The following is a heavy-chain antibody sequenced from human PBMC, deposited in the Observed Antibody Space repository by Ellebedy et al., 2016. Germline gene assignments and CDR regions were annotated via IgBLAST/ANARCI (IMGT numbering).Heavy chain of an antibody. CDR3: ATRHYGGFDI. V-gene: IGHV3-30*03. CDR2: ISEGGSHK. CDR1: GFTFSEYG. D-gene: IGHD4-23*01. J-gene: IGHJ3*02. Sequence: GGSLRLSXAASGFTFSEYGIHWVRQPPGKGLEWVAVISEGGSHKYYEDSVEGRFTISRDSPKNTLYLQMNSLRAEDTAVYYCATRHYGGFDIWGRGTMVTVSS.